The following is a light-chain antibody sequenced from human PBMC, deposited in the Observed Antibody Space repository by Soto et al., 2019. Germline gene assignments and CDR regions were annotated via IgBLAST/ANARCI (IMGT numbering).Light chain of an antibody. CDR2: DVS. CDR1: SNDVGGYNY. CDR3: SSYTTSNTRQIV. V-gene: IGLV2-14*03. Sequence: QSVLTQPASVSGSPGQSINISCTGNSNDVGGYNYVSWYQHHPGKAPKLIIYDVSNRPSGVSNPFSGSKSGNTASLTISGLQPEDEADYYCSSYTTSNTRQIVFGTGTKVTVL. J-gene: IGLJ1*01.